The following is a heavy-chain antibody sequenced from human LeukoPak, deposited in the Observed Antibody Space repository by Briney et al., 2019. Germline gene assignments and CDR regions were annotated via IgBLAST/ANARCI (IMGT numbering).Heavy chain of an antibody. V-gene: IGHV3-66*04. CDR3: ARRGNPGTYFDY. CDR1: GFSVSRSF. Sequence: GGSLRLSCAASGFSVSRSFLSWVRLAPGKGLEWVSIIYSGGDTYYADSLKGRFTISRDNSKNTLYLQISTLRVEDTAVYYCARRGNPGTYFDYWGQGTLVAVSS. J-gene: IGHJ4*02. CDR2: IYSGGDT. D-gene: IGHD6-13*01.